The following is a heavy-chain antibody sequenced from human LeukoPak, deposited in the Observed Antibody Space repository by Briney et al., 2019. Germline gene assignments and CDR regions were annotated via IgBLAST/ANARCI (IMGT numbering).Heavy chain of an antibody. Sequence: GGSLRLSCAASGFTFSSYAMSWVRQAPGKGLEWVSVISGSGGRTYYADSVKGRFTISRDNSRNTVYLQMNSLRAEDTAVYYCARSSTGRGYSSWGQGTLVTVSS. CDR2: ISGSGGRT. V-gene: IGHV3-23*01. CDR3: ARSSTGRGYSS. D-gene: IGHD5-18*01. J-gene: IGHJ5*02. CDR1: GFTFSSYA.